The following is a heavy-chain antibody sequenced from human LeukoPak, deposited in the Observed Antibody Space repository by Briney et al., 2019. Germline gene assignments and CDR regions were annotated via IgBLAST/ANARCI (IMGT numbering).Heavy chain of an antibody. Sequence: KSSETLSLTCAVYGDSFTYYHWTWIRQSPGRGLEWIGEVSHTGDTDYNPSLKNRLTISIDTPNKQFSLRLTSVTAADTAVYYCARTPGAFDFWGQGTLVTVSS. J-gene: IGHJ4*02. CDR1: GDSFTYYH. CDR2: VSHTGDT. CDR3: ARTPGAFDF. D-gene: IGHD2-15*01. V-gene: IGHV4-34*01.